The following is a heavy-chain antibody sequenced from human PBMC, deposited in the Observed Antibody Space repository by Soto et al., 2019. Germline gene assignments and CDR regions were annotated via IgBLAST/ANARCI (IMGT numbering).Heavy chain of an antibody. CDR3: ATDGDGGWHFDH. V-gene: IGHV3-7*03. CDR1: GFTFNNYW. Sequence: EVQLVESGGGLVQSGGSLTLSCASSGFTFNNYWMHWVRQAPGKGLEWVATIKPDATVTSYGVTVRGRFSVSRDNTNSLLTLQMNTLRADDTAVYYCATDGDGGWHFDHWGQGTLVTVSS. CDR2: IKPDATVT. D-gene: IGHD3-16*01. J-gene: IGHJ4*02.